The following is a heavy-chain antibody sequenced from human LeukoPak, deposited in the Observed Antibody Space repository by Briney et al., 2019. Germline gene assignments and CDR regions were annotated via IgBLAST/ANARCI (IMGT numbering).Heavy chain of an antibody. CDR2: ISGSGGST. Sequence: GGSLRLSCAASGFTFSDYYMSWVRQAPGKGLEWVSAISGSGGSTYYADSVKGRFTISRDNSKNTLYLQMNSLRAEDTAVYYCAKGITDYYGSGSYPLYFDYWGQGTLVTVSS. CDR1: GFTFSDYY. CDR3: AKGITDYYGSGSYPLYFDY. V-gene: IGHV3-23*01. D-gene: IGHD3-10*01. J-gene: IGHJ4*02.